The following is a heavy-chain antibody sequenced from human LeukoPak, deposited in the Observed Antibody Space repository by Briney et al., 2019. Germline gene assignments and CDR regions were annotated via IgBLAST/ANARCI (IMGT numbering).Heavy chain of an antibody. CDR2: IHTRGTT. CDR3: VRDGTGDSSGWHL. D-gene: IGHD6-19*01. J-gene: IGHJ4*02. CDR1: GGSISTFY. V-gene: IGHV4-4*07. Sequence: SETLSLTCTVYGGSISTFYWGWIRQPAGKGLEWIGRIHTRGTTDYNPSLKSRVSMSVDTSKNQFFLRLRSVTAADTAVYYCVRDGTGDSSGWHLWGQGTLVTVSS.